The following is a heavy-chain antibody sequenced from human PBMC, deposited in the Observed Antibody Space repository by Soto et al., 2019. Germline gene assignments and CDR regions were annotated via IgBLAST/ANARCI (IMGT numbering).Heavy chain of an antibody. CDR1: GYTFTSCA. D-gene: IGHD1-26*01. Sequence: ASVKVSCKASGYTFTSCAMHWVRQAPGQRLEWMGWINAGNGDTNYSQKFQGRVTISRDTSANTVSMGLSSLRSEDTAVYYCARGSSGRNLIDCWGQGTLVTVSS. CDR3: ARGSSGRNLIDC. CDR2: INAGNGDT. J-gene: IGHJ4*02. V-gene: IGHV1-3*01.